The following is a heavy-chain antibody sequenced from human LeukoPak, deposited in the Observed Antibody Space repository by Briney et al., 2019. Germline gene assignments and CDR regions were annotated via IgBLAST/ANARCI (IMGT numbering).Heavy chain of an antibody. CDR2: IYHSGST. J-gene: IGHJ6*04. D-gene: IGHD3-10*01. Sequence: SETLSLTCTVSGGSISSGGYYWSWIRQPPGKGLEWIGYIYHSGSTYYNPSLKSRVTISVDRSKNQFSLKLSSVTAADTAVYYCARERSLSITHKGDGSPQDVWGKGTTVTVSS. V-gene: IGHV4-30-2*01. CDR1: GGSISSGGYY. CDR3: ARERSLSITHKGDGSPQDV.